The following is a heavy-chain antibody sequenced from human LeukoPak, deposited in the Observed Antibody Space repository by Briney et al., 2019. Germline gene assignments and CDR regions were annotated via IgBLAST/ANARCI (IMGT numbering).Heavy chain of an antibody. V-gene: IGHV4-59*11. D-gene: IGHD6-6*01. CDR3: ARGPGSSSEPFDY. CDR2: FHYSGSI. Sequence: SETLSLTCTVSGGFISNHYWSWIRQPPGKGLEWIGNFHYSGSINYNPALKSRVTISVDTSKNQFSLKLSSVTAADTAVYYCARGPGSSSEPFDYWGQGTLVTVSS. CDR1: GGFISNHY. J-gene: IGHJ4*02.